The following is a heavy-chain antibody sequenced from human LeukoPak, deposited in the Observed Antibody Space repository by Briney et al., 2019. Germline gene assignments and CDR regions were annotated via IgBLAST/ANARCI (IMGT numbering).Heavy chain of an antibody. J-gene: IGHJ4*02. D-gene: IGHD1-1*01. Sequence: GGSLRLSCAASEFTFSNYETNWVRQAPGKGLEWVSYISSSGSTILYADSVKGRFTISRDNAKNSLFLQMNSLRAGDTAVYYCAREKASTSGTTDYDYWGQGTLVTASS. CDR1: EFTFSNYE. CDR2: ISSSGSTI. V-gene: IGHV3-48*03. CDR3: AREKASTSGTTDYDY.